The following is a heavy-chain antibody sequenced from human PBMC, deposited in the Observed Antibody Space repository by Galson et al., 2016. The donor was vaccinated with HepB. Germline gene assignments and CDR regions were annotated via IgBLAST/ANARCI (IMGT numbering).Heavy chain of an antibody. CDR3: ARAGGNWNYDL. CDR2: IDTAGDT. D-gene: IGHD1-7*01. V-gene: IGHV3-13*01. CDR1: GFSFGTYD. J-gene: IGHJ5*02. Sequence: SLRLSCAASGFSFGTYDMHWVRQVPGKGLEWVSGIDTAGDTYYPGSVRGRFSNSREKAKNSLYLQMNSLRAGDTAVYYCARAGGNWNYDLWGQGIPVTVSS.